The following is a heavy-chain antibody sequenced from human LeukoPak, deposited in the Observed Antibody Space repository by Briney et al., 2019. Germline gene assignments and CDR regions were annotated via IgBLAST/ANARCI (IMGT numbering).Heavy chain of an antibody. D-gene: IGHD3-22*01. J-gene: IGHJ5*02. CDR1: GDSISSGYY. Sequence: SETLSLTCTVSGDSISSGYYWGWIRQPPGKGLEWIGSIYHSGSTYYNPSVESRVTVSVDTSKNQLSLKLSSVTAADTAVYYCARDRRHDTDGYYYNWFDPWGQGTLVSVSS. CDR2: IYHSGST. V-gene: IGHV4-38-2*02. CDR3: ARDRRHDTDGYYYNWFDP.